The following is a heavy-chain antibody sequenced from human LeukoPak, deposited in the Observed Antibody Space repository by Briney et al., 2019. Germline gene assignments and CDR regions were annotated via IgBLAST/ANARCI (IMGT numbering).Heavy chain of an antibody. V-gene: IGHV4-59*08. D-gene: IGHD6-13*01. CDR1: GGSISTYY. CDR2: IYYSGST. CDR3: ARHETSNSWTSSFDY. J-gene: IGHJ4*02. Sequence: SETLSLTCTVSGGSISTYYWSWIRQPPGKGLEWIGYIYYSGSTNYNPSLKSRVTISVDTSNNQFSLRLSSVTAADTAVYYCARHETSNSWTSSFDYWGQGTLVTVSS.